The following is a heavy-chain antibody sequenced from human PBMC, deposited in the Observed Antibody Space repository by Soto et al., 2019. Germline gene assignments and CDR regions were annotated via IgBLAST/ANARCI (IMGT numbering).Heavy chain of an antibody. CDR2: IRSKAYGGTP. CDR3: TRFGPQPNNCIWIWFDP. J-gene: IGHJ5*02. CDR1: GFGVGDYA. V-gene: IGHV3-49*03. D-gene: IGHD2-15*01. Sequence: EVQLVESGGGLVEPGRSLRLSCTASGFGVGDYAVAWFRKAPGKGLEWIGFIRSKAYGGTPEYAASVKGRFTISGDDSKAIAYLQLNSLRIDDTVMYYCTRFGPQPNNCIWIWFDPWGQGTLVTVS.